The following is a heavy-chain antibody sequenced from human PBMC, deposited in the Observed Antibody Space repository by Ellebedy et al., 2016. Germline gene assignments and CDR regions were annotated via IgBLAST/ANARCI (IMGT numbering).Heavy chain of an antibody. CDR2: INEDGSTK. CDR3: ARIASSVLDY. V-gene: IGHV3-7*01. Sequence: GGSLRLSCAASGFTFSSPWMSWVRQAPGKGLEWVSNINEDGSTKYYLDSVNGRFTISRDNAKNSLYLQMNSLRGEDTAVYYCARIASSVLDYWGQGSLVSVSS. CDR1: GFTFSSPW. D-gene: IGHD6-13*01. J-gene: IGHJ4*02.